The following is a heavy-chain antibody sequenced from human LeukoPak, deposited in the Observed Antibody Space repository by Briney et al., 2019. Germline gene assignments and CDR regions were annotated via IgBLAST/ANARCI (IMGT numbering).Heavy chain of an antibody. Sequence: PGGSLRLSCAASGFTFSSYGMHWVRQAPGKGLEWVAVISYDGSNKYYADSVKGRFTISRDNSKNTLYLQMNSLRAEDTAVYYCAKADSGSYLYYYYGMDVWGQGTTVTVSS. D-gene: IGHD1-26*01. V-gene: IGHV3-30*18. CDR2: ISYDGSNK. CDR1: GFTFSSYG. CDR3: AKADSGSYLYYYYGMDV. J-gene: IGHJ6*02.